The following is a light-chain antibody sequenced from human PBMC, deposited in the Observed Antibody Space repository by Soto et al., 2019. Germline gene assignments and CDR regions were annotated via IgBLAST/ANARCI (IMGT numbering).Light chain of an antibody. CDR2: YIS. CDR3: AQHQQSRIT. V-gene: IGKV3D-15*01. J-gene: IGKJ5*01. Sequence: IVVTRCPATLYVSPGETASLSCRASQSAGNFLAWYQQKPGQAPRLLIYYISTRATGIPARFSGGGSGTEFTLTIMCLQYQDSAVYYSAQHQQSRITFGERGRL. CDR1: QSAGNF.